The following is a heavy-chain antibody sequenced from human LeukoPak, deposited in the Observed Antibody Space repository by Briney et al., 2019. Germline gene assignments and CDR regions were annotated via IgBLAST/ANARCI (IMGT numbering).Heavy chain of an antibody. J-gene: IGHJ4*02. Sequence: SETLSLTCIVSGGSISSYYWNWIRQPPGKGLEWVGHIYYSGTTNYNPSLKSRVTISVDTSKNQFSLQLTSVSAADTAVYYCARDRGGYAYFDYWGQGTLVTVSS. CDR1: GGSISSYY. CDR3: ARDRGGYAYFDY. D-gene: IGHD5-12*01. V-gene: IGHV4-59*01. CDR2: IYYSGTT.